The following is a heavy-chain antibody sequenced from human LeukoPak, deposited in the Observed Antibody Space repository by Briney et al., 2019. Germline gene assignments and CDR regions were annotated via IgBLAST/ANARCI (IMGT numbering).Heavy chain of an antibody. V-gene: IGHV1-69*13. CDR3: ATALCFGYCSGGSDV. CDR2: IIPIFGTA. CDR1: GGTFSSYA. J-gene: IGHJ6*02. Sequence: SATVSCKASGGTFSSYAISWVRQAPGQGLEWMGGIIPIFGTANYAQKFQGRVTITADESTSTAYMELSSLRSEDTAVYYCATALCFGYCSGGSDVWGQGTTVTVSS. D-gene: IGHD2-15*01.